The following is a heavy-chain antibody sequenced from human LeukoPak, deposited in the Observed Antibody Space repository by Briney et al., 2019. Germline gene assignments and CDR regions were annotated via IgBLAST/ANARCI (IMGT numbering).Heavy chain of an antibody. D-gene: IGHD6-13*01. CDR1: GYTFTGYY. CDR2: INPNSGGT. CDR3: ARDEDASSWYDSSPPPSFDY. Sequence: ASVKVSCKTSGYTFTGYYRHWVREEPGQRLEWMGWINPNSGGTNYAQTLQGRVSMTMDTYISTAYMDLSRLRSDDTAVYYCARDEDASSWYDSSPPPSFDYWGQGTLVTVSS. J-gene: IGHJ4*02. V-gene: IGHV1-2*02.